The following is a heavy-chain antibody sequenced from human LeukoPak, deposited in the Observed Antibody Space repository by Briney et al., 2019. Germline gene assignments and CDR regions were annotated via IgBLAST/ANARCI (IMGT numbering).Heavy chain of an antibody. CDR1: GFTFSSYW. CDR3: ARDAFSRISIFGVVSDAFDI. V-gene: IGHV3-7*01. Sequence: GGSLRLSCAASGFTFSSYWMTWVRQAPGKGLEWVANIKQDGSEKCYVDSMKGRFTISRGNAKNSLYLQMNSLRAEDTAVYYCARDAFSRISIFGVVSDAFDIWGQGTMVTVSS. J-gene: IGHJ3*02. D-gene: IGHD3-3*01. CDR2: IKQDGSEK.